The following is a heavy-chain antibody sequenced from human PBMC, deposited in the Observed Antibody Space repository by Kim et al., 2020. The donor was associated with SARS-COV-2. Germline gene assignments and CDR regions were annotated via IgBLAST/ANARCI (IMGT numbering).Heavy chain of an antibody. CDR2: ISYDGNDK. Sequence: GGSLRLSCAASGFTFSSYAMHWVRQAPGQGLVWVAFISYDGNDKYYADSVKGRFTISRDNSKNTLYLQMNSLRAEDTAVYYCAREAGLQNDGTTFDVWGQGTMVTVSS. V-gene: IGHV3-30-3*01. CDR3: AREAGLQNDGTTFDV. D-gene: IGHD3-22*01. CDR1: GFTFSSYA. J-gene: IGHJ3*01.